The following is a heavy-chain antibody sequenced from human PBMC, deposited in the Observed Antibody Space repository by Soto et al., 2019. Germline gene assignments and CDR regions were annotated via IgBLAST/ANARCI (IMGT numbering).Heavy chain of an antibody. J-gene: IGHJ6*02. D-gene: IGHD3-22*01. V-gene: IGHV4-31*03. Sequence: SETLSLTCTVSGGSISSGGYYWSWIRQHPXKGLEWIGYIYYSGSTYYNPSLKSRVTISVDTSKNQFSLKLSSVTAADTAVYYCATSYYYDSSGYLSPGDVWGQGTTVTVSS. CDR2: IYYSGST. CDR3: ATSYYYDSSGYLSPGDV. CDR1: GGSISSGGYY.